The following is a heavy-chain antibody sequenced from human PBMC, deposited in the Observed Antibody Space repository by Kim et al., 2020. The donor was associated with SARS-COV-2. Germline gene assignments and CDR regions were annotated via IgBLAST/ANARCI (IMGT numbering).Heavy chain of an antibody. V-gene: IGHV3-48*04. D-gene: IGHD3-22*01. Sequence: GGSLRLSCAASGFTFSSYSMNWVRQAPGKGLEWVSYISSSSSTIYYADSVKGRFTISRDNAKNSLYLQMNSLRAEDTAVYYCAREGWYYDEEAGYYYYYYGMDVWGQGTTVTVSS. J-gene: IGHJ6*02. CDR1: GFTFSSYS. CDR3: AREGWYYDEEAGYYYYYYGMDV. CDR2: ISSSSSTI.